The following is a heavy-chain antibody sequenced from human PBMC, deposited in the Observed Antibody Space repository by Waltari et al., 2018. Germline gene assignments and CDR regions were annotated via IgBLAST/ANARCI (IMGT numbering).Heavy chain of an antibody. CDR1: GFTFMRSA. D-gene: IGHD6-19*01. CDR3: AKESVAGTGGY. CDR2: IYSGGST. J-gene: IGHJ4*02. V-gene: IGHV3-23*03. Sequence: EVQLLESGGSLVQPGGSLRFSCAASGFTFMRSAMHWVRQAPGKGLEWVSVIYSGGSTYYADSVKGRFTISRDNSKNTLYLQMNSLRAEDTAVYYCAKESVAGTGGYWGQGTLVTVSS.